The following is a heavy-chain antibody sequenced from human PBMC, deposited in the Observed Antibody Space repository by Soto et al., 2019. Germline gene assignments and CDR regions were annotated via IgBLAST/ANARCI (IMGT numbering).Heavy chain of an antibody. V-gene: IGHV3-33*01. J-gene: IGHJ4*02. CDR3: ARDVDYDYIWGSYPTDY. CDR1: GFTFSSYG. Sequence: GGSLRLSCAASGFTFSSYGMHWVRQAPGKGLEWVAVIWYDGSNKYYADSVKGRFTISRDNSKNTLYLQMNSLRAEDTAVYYCARDVDYDYIWGSYPTDYWGQGTLVTVSS. D-gene: IGHD3-16*02. CDR2: IWYDGSNK.